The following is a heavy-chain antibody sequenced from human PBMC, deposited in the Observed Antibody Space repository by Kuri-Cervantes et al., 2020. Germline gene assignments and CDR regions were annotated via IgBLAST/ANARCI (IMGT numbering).Heavy chain of an antibody. CDR3: ARDIVYGDYGWFDS. D-gene: IGHD4-17*01. CDR2: IYDSGST. Sequence: SETLSLTCTVSGGSIRSYYWSWIRQPPGKGLEWIGYIYDSGSTNYNPSLKSRVTRSADSTKNQFSLNLSSVSAADTAVYYCARDIVYGDYGWFDSWGQGTLVTVSS. CDR1: GGSIRSYY. V-gene: IGHV4-59*01. J-gene: IGHJ5*01.